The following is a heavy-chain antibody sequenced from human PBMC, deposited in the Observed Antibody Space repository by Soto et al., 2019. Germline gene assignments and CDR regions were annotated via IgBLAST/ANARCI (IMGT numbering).Heavy chain of an antibody. D-gene: IGHD2-8*01. V-gene: IGHV3-30-3*01. CDR1: GFTFSSYA. J-gene: IGHJ5*02. CDR2: ISYDGSNK. Sequence: GGSLSLSGAASGFTFSSYAMHWVRQAPGKGLEWVAVISYDGSNKYYADSVKGRFTISRDNSKNTLYLQMNSLRAEDTAVYYCARNSQLMVYAHYGAPWFDPWGQGTLVTVSS. CDR3: ARNSQLMVYAHYGAPWFDP.